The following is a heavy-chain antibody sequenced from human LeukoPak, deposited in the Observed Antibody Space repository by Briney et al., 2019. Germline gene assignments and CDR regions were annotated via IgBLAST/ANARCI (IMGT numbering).Heavy chain of an antibody. V-gene: IGHV3-15*01. D-gene: IGHD3-10*01. CDR1: GFTFSNAW. Sequence: PGGSLRLSCAASGFTFSNAWMSWVRQAPGKGLEWVGRIKSETDGGTRDYTAPVKGRFTISRDDSKNTMYLQMNSLKDEDTAVYYCRIVVWFGDSSFDYWGQGTLVTVSS. CDR3: RIVVWFGDSSFDY. J-gene: IGHJ4*02. CDR2: IKSETDGGTR.